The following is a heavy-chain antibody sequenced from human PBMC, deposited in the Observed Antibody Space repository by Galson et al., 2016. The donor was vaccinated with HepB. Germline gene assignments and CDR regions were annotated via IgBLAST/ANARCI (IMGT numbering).Heavy chain of an antibody. CDR1: GYMFTGYY. V-gene: IGHV1-2*02. CDR3: ARGGDFWSGYFFQD. J-gene: IGHJ1*01. Sequence: SVKVSCKAPGYMFTGYYMHWVRQAPGQGLEWMGWINPNSGGTDYAQEFQGRVTVTRDTSIRTAYMELSRLRSDDTAVYYCARGGDFWSGYFFQDWGQGTLVSVSS. CDR2: INPNSGGT. D-gene: IGHD3-3*01.